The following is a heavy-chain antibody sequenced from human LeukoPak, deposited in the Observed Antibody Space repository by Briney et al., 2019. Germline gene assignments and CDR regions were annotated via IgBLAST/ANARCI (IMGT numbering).Heavy chain of an antibody. D-gene: IGHD3-22*01. CDR1: GGSISSYY. V-gene: IGHV4-4*07. CDR3: ARGGGYYDSSGYVDY. J-gene: IGHJ4*02. CDR2: IYTCGST. Sequence: SETLSLTCTVSGGSISSYYWSWIRQPAGKGLEWIGRIYTCGSTNYNPSLKSRVTMSVDTSKNQFSLKLSSVTAADTAVYYCARGGGYYDSSGYVDYWGQGTLVTVSS.